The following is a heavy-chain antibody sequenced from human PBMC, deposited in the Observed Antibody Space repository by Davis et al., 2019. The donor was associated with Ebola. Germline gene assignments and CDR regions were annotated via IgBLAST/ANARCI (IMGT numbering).Heavy chain of an antibody. CDR3: AREVAAAGTRYFDY. Sequence: GESLKISCAASGFTFDDYGMSWVRQAPGKGLEWVSGINWNGASTGYADSVKGRFTISRDNAKNSLYLQMNSLRAEDTALYYCAREVAAAGTRYFDYWGQGTLVTVSS. CDR2: INWNGAST. D-gene: IGHD6-13*01. V-gene: IGHV3-20*04. CDR1: GFTFDDYG. J-gene: IGHJ4*02.